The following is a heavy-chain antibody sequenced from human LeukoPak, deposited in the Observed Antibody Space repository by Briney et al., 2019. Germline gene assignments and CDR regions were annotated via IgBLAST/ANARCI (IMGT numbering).Heavy chain of an antibody. CDR3: ARGEYDILTGYYPFGY. V-gene: IGHV1-2*02. CDR1: GYTFTGYY. J-gene: IGHJ4*02. D-gene: IGHD3-9*01. Sequence: ASVKVSCKASGYTFTGYYMHWVRQAPGQGLEWMGWINPNSGGTNYAQKFQGRVTMTRDTSISTAYMELSRLRSDDTAVYYCARGEYDILTGYYPFGYWGQGTLVTVSS. CDR2: INPNSGGT.